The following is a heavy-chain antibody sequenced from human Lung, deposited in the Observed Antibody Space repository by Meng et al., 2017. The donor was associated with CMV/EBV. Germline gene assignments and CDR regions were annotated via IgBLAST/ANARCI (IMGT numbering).Heavy chain of an antibody. J-gene: IGHJ3*02. Sequence: SCTGSGFIFGDFAMSWVRQAPGKGLEWVGFIRSKGYGGSTEYAASVKGRFSISRDESKSIAYLQMNSLKTEDTAVYFCTGARPKWEQIGQSFDIWXTGKMV. CDR3: TGARPKWEQIGQSFDI. D-gene: IGHD1-26*01. CDR2: IRSKGYGGST. CDR1: GFIFGDFA. V-gene: IGHV3-49*04.